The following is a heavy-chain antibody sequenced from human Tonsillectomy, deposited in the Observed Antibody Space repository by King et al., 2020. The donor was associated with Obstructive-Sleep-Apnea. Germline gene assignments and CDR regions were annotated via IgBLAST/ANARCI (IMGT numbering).Heavy chain of an antibody. D-gene: IGHD3-10*01. CDR3: AGVRFGEGGMDV. CDR2: INPSGGST. J-gene: IGHJ6*02. CDR1: GYTFTSYY. Sequence: VQLVESGAEVKKPGASVKVSCKASGYTFTSYYMHWVRQAPGQGLEWMGIINPSGGSTSYAQKFQGRVTMTRDTSTSTVYMELSSLRSEDTAVYYCAGVRFGEGGMDVWGQGTTVTVSS. V-gene: IGHV1-46*01.